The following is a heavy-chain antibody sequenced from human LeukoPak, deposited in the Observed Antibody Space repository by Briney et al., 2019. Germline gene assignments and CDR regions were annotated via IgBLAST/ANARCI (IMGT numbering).Heavy chain of an antibody. J-gene: IGHJ3*01. CDR3: ASPVVGVAGVAAFDV. V-gene: IGHV1-69*13. D-gene: IGHD1-26*01. Sequence: SVKVSCKASGGTFSSYAISWVRQAPGQGLEWRGGIIPIFGTANYAQKFQGRVTITADESKSTAYMELSSLRSEDTAVYYCASPVVGVAGVAAFDVWGQGTMVTVSS. CDR2: IIPIFGTA. CDR1: GGTFSSYA.